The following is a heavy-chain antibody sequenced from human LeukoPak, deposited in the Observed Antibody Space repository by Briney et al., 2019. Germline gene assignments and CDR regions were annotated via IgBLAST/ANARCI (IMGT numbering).Heavy chain of an antibody. CDR3: ARSMTTVTTNGWFDP. CDR1: GGSISSYY. Sequence: PSETLSLTCTVSGGSISSYYWSWIRQPAGKGLEWIGRIYTSGSTYYNPSLKSRVTMSVDTSKNQFSLRLSSVTAADTAVYYCARSMTTVTTNGWFDPWGQGTLVTVSS. J-gene: IGHJ5*02. CDR2: IYTSGST. D-gene: IGHD4-17*01. V-gene: IGHV4-4*07.